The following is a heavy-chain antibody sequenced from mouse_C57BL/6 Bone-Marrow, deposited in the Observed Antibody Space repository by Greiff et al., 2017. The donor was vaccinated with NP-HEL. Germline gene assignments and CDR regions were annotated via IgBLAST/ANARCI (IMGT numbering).Heavy chain of an antibody. CDR2: ISSGGSYT. Sequence: EVQLVESGGDLVKPGGSLKLSCAASGFTFSSYGMSWVRQTPDKRLEWVATISSGGSYTYYPDSVKGRFTISRDNAKNTLYLQMSSRKSEDTARYYCARHTGPWFAYWGQGTLVTVSA. CDR1: GFTFSSYG. CDR3: ARHTGPWFAY. D-gene: IGHD4-1*01. V-gene: IGHV5-6*01. J-gene: IGHJ3*01.